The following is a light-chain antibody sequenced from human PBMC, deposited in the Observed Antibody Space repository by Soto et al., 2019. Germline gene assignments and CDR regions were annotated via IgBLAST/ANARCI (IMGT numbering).Light chain of an antibody. CDR2: DAS. CDR1: QSVSSY. Sequence: EIVLTQSPGTLYLPPGERATLSCRASQSVSSYLVWYQQRPGQAPRLLIHDASHRAAGIPARFSGSGFGTDFTLTISSLEPEDAAVYYCQQRSNWPPITFGQGTRLEIK. V-gene: IGKV3-11*01. CDR3: QQRSNWPPIT. J-gene: IGKJ5*01.